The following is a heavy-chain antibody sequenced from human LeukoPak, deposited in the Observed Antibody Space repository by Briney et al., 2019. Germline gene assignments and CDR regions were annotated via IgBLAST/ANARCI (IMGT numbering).Heavy chain of an antibody. V-gene: IGHV3-7*01. J-gene: IGHJ4*02. D-gene: IGHD2-8*01. CDR3: ARGDGGETTNGGYYFNY. CDR1: GFTFSSYA. CDR2: IKQDGSRK. Sequence: GGSLRLPCAASGFTFSSYAMSWVRQAPGKGLEWVANIKQDGSRKLYVDSVQGRFTISRDNAKNSLYLQMNSLRAEDTAVYYCARGDGGETTNGGYYFNYWARAPWSPSPQ.